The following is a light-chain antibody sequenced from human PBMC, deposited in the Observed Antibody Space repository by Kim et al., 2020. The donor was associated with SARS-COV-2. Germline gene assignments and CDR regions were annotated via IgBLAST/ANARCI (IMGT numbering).Light chain of an antibody. CDR3: QQYYSTPWA. J-gene: IGKJ1*01. CDR1: QSVLYSSNNKNY. Sequence: ATINCKSSQSVLYSSNNKNYLAWYQQKPGQPPKLLIYWASTRESGVPDRFSGSGSETDFTLPISSVQAEDVAVYYCQQYYSTPWAFGQGTKVDIK. V-gene: IGKV4-1*01. CDR2: WAS.